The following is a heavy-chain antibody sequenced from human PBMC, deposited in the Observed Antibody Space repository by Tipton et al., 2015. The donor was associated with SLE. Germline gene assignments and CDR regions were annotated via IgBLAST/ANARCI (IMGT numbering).Heavy chain of an antibody. CDR2: IYSGGST. Sequence: SLRLSCAASGFTVSSNYMSWVRQAPGKGLEWVSVIYSGGSTYYADSVKGRFTISRDNSKNTLYLQMNSLRAEDTAVYYCARDGGHIVVVTAIGDAFDIWGQGTMVTVSS. V-gene: IGHV3-66*01. J-gene: IGHJ3*02. CDR3: ARDGGHIVVVTAIGDAFDI. CDR1: GFTVSSNY. D-gene: IGHD2-21*02.